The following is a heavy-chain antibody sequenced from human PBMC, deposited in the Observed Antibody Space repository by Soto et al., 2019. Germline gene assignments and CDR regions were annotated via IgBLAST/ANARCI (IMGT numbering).Heavy chain of an antibody. Sequence: GGSLRLSCAASGFTFISNAMHLVRQAPGKGLEWVAVISYDGSNNYYADSVKGRFTISRDNSKNTLYLQMNSLRAADTAVYYCARMASFYCSGGSCYPTYGMDVWGQGTTVTVSS. J-gene: IGHJ6*02. V-gene: IGHV3-30-3*01. CDR1: GFTFISNA. D-gene: IGHD2-15*01. CDR2: ISYDGSNN. CDR3: ARMASFYCSGGSCYPTYGMDV.